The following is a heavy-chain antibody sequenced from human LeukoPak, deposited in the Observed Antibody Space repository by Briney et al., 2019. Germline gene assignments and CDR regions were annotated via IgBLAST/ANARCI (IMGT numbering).Heavy chain of an antibody. CDR2: ISGSGRTI. Sequence: GGSLRLSCAASGFTFSSYWMHWVRQAPGKGLEWISYISGSGRTIYYADSVKGRFTISRDNAKTSLYLQMNSLRAEDTAVYYCATYLYKTLDYWGQGTLVTVSS. J-gene: IGHJ4*02. CDR1: GFTFSSYW. D-gene: IGHD3-10*01. V-gene: IGHV3-48*04. CDR3: ATYLYKTLDY.